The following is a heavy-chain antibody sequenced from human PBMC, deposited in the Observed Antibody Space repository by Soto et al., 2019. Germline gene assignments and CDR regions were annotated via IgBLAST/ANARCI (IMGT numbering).Heavy chain of an antibody. V-gene: IGHV4-59*12. J-gene: IGHJ4*02. Sequence: SETLSPTCTVSGGSISSYYWSWIRQPPGKGLEWIGYIYYSGSTNYNPSLKSRVTISVDTSKNQFSLKLSSVTAADTAVYYCAREDSAYDPLDYWGQGTLVTVSS. CDR1: GGSISSYY. D-gene: IGHD5-12*01. CDR2: IYYSGST. CDR3: AREDSAYDPLDY.